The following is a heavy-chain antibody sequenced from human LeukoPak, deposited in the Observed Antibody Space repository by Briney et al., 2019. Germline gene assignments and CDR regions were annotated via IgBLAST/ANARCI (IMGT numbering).Heavy chain of an antibody. V-gene: IGHV3-66*01. Sequence: GGSLRLSCAASGFAVRSNYMSWVRQAPGKGLEWVSGFYGGGSTDYADSVKGRFTISRDNSKNTLYLQMNSLRAEDTVAYYCARVGAVGGVFRAFDIWGQGTMVTVSS. D-gene: IGHD3-16*01. J-gene: IGHJ3*02. CDR3: ARVGAVGGVFRAFDI. CDR2: FYGGGST. CDR1: GFAVRSNY.